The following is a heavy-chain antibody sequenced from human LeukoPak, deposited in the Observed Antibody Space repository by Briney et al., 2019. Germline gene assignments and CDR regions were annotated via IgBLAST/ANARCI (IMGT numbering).Heavy chain of an antibody. CDR2: IFHSGST. D-gene: IGHD2-2*01. Sequence: SSETLSLTCAASGGSISSSNWWSWVRQPPGKGLEWIGEIFHSGSTNYNPSLKSRVTISVDTSKNQFSLKLSSVTAADTAVYYCARVRPAVVPAAKAPDDAFDIWGQGTMVTVSS. V-gene: IGHV4-4*02. J-gene: IGHJ3*02. CDR1: GGSISSSNW. CDR3: ARVRPAVVPAAKAPDDAFDI.